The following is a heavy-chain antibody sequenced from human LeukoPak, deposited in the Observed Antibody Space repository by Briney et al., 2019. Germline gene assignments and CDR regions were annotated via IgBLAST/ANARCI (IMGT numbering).Heavy chain of an antibody. Sequence: SETLSLTCAVSGGSFFGYHWNWVRQVPGKGLEWIGEINHRGITNYNPSLKSRVTISVDKSKNQFSLRLRSVTAADTAIYYCARDPTTVITTPYYFDDWGQGTLVTVS. D-gene: IGHD4-23*01. V-gene: IGHV4-34*01. CDR3: ARDPTTVITTPYYFDD. CDR1: GGSFFGYH. J-gene: IGHJ4*02. CDR2: INHRGIT.